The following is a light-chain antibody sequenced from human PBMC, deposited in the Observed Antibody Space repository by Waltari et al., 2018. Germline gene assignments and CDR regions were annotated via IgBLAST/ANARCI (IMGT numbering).Light chain of an antibody. CDR3: RQYNSPPT. CDR1: QSISGW. CDR2: QAF. J-gene: IGKJ1*01. Sequence: DIQMTQSPSTLSASVGDRVTITCRASQSISGWLAWYQQKPGNAPKLLIYQAFTLESGVPSRFSGSGSGTYFTLTISSLQPDDFATYFCRQYNSPPTFGQGTKVEIK. V-gene: IGKV1-5*03.